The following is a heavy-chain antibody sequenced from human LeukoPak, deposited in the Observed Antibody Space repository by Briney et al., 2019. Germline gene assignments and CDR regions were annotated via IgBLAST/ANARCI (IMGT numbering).Heavy chain of an antibody. V-gene: IGHV1-2*02. J-gene: IGHJ4*02. CDR3: ARDGNCSGGSCSLDY. CDR1: GYTFTGHY. D-gene: IGHD2-15*01. Sequence: GASVKVSCKASGYTFTGHYIHWVRQAPGQGLEWMGWINPNSGGTSYAQKFQGRVTMTRDTSINSAYMELRRLRSDDTAVYYCARDGNCSGGSCSLDYWGQGTLVTVSS. CDR2: INPNSGGT.